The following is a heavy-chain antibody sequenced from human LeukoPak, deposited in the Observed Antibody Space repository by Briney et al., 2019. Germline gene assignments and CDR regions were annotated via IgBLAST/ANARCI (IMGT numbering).Heavy chain of an antibody. D-gene: IGHD7-27*01. V-gene: IGHV3-23*01. J-gene: IGHJ3*02. CDR2: ISGSGGST. Sequence: GGSLRLSCAASGFTFSSYGMHWVRQAPGKGLEWVSAISGSGGSTYYADSVKGRFTISRDNSKNTLYLQMNSLRAEDTAVYYCAGAQLGLDDAFDIWGQGTMVTVSS. CDR3: AGAQLGLDDAFDI. CDR1: GFTFSSYG.